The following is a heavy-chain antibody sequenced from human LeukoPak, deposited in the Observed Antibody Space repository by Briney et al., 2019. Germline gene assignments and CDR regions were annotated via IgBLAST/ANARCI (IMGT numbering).Heavy chain of an antibody. CDR2: INPDSGFT. J-gene: IGHJ4*02. V-gene: IGHV1-2*02. Sequence: ASLKLSCKASGYKFTDDYMHWVRQAPGRGLEFMGWINPDSGFTNYAQELKGRVTMTRDTSISTAYLEVRSLTSDDTAVYYCAPTAEAYTSWWKVWGQGTLVTVSS. D-gene: IGHD3-16*01. CDR3: APTAEAYTSWWKV. CDR1: GYKFTDDY.